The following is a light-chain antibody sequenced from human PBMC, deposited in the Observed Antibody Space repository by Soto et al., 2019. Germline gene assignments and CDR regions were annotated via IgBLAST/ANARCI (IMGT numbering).Light chain of an antibody. V-gene: IGKV1-39*01. Sequence: DIQMTQSPSSLYASVGDRVTISCRASQSIGIYLNWYQQKPGKAPNLLIYATSNLQSGVPSRFSGSGSGTDFTLTISSLQPDDFATYYCQQSYTAPWTFGQGTKVDIK. CDR3: QQSYTAPWT. J-gene: IGKJ1*01. CDR2: ATS. CDR1: QSIGIY.